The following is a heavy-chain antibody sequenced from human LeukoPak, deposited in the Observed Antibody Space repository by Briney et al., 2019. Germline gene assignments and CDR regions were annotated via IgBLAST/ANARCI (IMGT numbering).Heavy chain of an antibody. CDR3: ARDGSAAGYYDY. CDR1: GYTFTGYC. CDR2: INPNSGGT. V-gene: IGHV1-2*02. D-gene: IGHD6-13*01. Sequence: ASVKVSCKASGYTFTGYCMHWVRQAPGQGLEWMGWINPNSGGTNYAQKFQGRVTMTRDTSISTAYMELSRLRSDDTAVYYCARDGSAAGYYDYWGQGTLVTVSS. J-gene: IGHJ4*02.